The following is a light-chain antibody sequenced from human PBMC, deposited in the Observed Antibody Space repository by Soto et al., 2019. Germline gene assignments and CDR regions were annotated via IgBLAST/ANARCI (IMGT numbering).Light chain of an antibody. CDR1: SSDVGGSNH. V-gene: IGLV2-14*01. CDR3: VSFTSSTTYV. Sequence: QSALTQPASVSDSPGQSITIFCTGTSSDVGGSNHVSWYQQHPGKAPKLMIYDVTNRPSGVSHRFSGSKSGSTASLIISGLQAEDEADYYCVSFTSSTTYVFGTGTKLTVL. CDR2: DVT. J-gene: IGLJ1*01.